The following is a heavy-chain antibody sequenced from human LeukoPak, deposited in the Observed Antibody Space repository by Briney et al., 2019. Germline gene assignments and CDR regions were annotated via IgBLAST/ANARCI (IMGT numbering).Heavy chain of an antibody. CDR3: AKDIYGGAIDY. J-gene: IGHJ4*02. Sequence: PGGSLRLSCAASGFTFDDYAMHWVRQAPGKGLEWVSGISWNSGSIGYADSVKGRFTISRDNAKNSLYLQMNSLRAEDTALYYCAKDIYGGAIDYWGQGTLVTVSS. D-gene: IGHD1-26*01. V-gene: IGHV3-9*01. CDR1: GFTFDDYA. CDR2: ISWNSGSI.